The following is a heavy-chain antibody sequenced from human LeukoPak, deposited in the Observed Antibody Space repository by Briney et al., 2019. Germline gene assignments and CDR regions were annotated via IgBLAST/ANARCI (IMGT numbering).Heavy chain of an antibody. V-gene: IGHV3-48*04. CDR2: ISSSGSTI. Sequence: PGGSLRLSCAASGFTFSSYSMNWVRQAPGKGLEWVSYISSSGSTIYYADSVKGRFTISRDNAKNSLYLQMNSLRAEDTAVYYCARDRTVVDYWGQGTLVTVSS. J-gene: IGHJ4*02. D-gene: IGHD2-8*02. CDR1: GFTFSSYS. CDR3: ARDRTVVDY.